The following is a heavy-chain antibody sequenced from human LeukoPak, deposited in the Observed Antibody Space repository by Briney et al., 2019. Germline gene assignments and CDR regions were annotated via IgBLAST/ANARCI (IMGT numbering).Heavy chain of an antibody. V-gene: IGHV3-20*04. CDR3: ARGDDSYYYYMDV. J-gene: IGHJ6*03. CDR1: GFTFDDYG. D-gene: IGHD1-1*01. CDR2: INWNGGST. Sequence: PGGSLRLSCAASGFTFDDYGMSWVRQAPGKRLEWVSGINWNGGSTGYADSVKGRFTISRDDAKNSLYLQMNSLRAEDTALYYCARGDDSYYYYMDVWGKGTTVTVSS.